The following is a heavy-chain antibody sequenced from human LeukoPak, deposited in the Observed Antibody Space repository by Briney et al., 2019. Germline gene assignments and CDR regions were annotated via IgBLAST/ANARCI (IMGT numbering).Heavy chain of an antibody. Sequence: GGSLRLSCAASGFTFSSYWMSWVRQAPGKGLEWVANIKQDGSEKYYVDSVKGRFTISRDNAKNSLYLQMNSLRAEDTAVYYCARDYYDSSGYYHVGYFDYWGQGTLVTVSS. J-gene: IGHJ4*02. CDR1: GFTFSSYW. CDR2: IKQDGSEK. CDR3: ARDYYDSSGYYHVGYFDY. V-gene: IGHV3-7*01. D-gene: IGHD3-22*01.